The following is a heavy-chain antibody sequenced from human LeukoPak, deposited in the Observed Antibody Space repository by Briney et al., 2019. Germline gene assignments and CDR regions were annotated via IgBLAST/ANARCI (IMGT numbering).Heavy chain of an antibody. CDR2: IIPIFGTA. D-gene: IGHD2-2*01. J-gene: IGHJ3*02. CDR1: GGTFSSYA. Sequence: ASVTVSCKASGGTFSSYAISWVRQAPGQGLEWMGGIIPIFGTANYARKFQGRVTITTDESTSTAYMELSSLRSEDTAVYYCASGTLLGYCSSTSCFISAFDIWGQGTMVTVSS. V-gene: IGHV1-69*05. CDR3: ASGTLLGYCSSTSCFISAFDI.